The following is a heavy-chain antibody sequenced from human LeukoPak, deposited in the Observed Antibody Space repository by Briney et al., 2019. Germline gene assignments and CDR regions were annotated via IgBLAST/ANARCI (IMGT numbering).Heavy chain of an antibody. Sequence: SETLSLTCTASGGSISSYYWSWIRQPAGKGLEWIGRIYTSGNTNYNPSLKSRVTMSVDTSKNQFSLKLSSVTAADTAVYYCARDSLGDGSGWYRGLFDYWGQGTLVTVSS. CDR1: GGSISSYY. V-gene: IGHV4-4*07. CDR2: IYTSGNT. D-gene: IGHD6-19*01. J-gene: IGHJ4*02. CDR3: ARDSLGDGSGWYRGLFDY.